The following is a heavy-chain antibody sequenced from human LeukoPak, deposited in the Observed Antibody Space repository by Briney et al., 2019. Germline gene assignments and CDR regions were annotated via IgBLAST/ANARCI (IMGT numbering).Heavy chain of an antibody. CDR3: ARVVRGWGAFDI. CDR2: INPNSGGT. V-gene: IGHV1-2*02. J-gene: IGHJ3*02. D-gene: IGHD3-10*01. CDR1: GYTFTGYY. Sequence: ASVKVSCKASGYTFTGYYMHWVRQAPGQGLEWMGWINPNSGGTNYAQKFQGRVTMTRDTSISTAYMGLSRLRSDDTAVYYCARVVRGWGAFDIWGQGTMVTVSS.